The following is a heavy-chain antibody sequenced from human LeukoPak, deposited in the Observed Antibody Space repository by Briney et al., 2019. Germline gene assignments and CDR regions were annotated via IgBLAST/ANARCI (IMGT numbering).Heavy chain of an antibody. Sequence: PGGSLRLSCAASGFPFSSYAMSWVRQAPGKGLEWVSGISASGGSTYYPDSVKDRFTTSRDNSKSTPYLQINSLRDEDTAVYYCAKSGSKLSAQYYFDYWGQGTLVMVSS. D-gene: IGHD3-10*01. CDR1: GFPFSSYA. CDR3: AKSGSKLSAQYYFDY. CDR2: ISASGGST. V-gene: IGHV3-23*01. J-gene: IGHJ4*02.